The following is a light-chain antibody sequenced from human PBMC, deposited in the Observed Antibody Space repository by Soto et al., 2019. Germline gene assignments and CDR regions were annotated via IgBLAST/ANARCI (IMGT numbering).Light chain of an antibody. Sequence: DIQMTQSPSTLSASVGDRVTITCRASQSISSWLAWYQQKPGKAPKLLIYKSYSLESGVPSRFSCSGSGTEFSLTISSLQLDDFATYYCQQYNSYWTFGQGTKVEIK. V-gene: IGKV1-5*03. CDR1: QSISSW. CDR3: QQYNSYWT. J-gene: IGKJ1*01. CDR2: KSY.